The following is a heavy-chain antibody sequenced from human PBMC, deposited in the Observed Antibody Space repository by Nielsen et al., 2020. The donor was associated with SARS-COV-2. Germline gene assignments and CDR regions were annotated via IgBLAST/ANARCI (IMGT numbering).Heavy chain of an antibody. V-gene: IGHV4-61*01. CDR1: RGSVSSGSYY. D-gene: IGHD3-3*01. Sequence: SETLSLTCTVSRGSVSSGSYYWTWIRQPPGKGLEWIGYIYFSGGTNYNLNLKSRVTMSVDTSKNQFSLKLTSVTAADTAVYYCARNKRSGSSLDYWGQGTLVTASS. CDR3: ARNKRSGSSLDY. J-gene: IGHJ4*02. CDR2: IYFSGGT.